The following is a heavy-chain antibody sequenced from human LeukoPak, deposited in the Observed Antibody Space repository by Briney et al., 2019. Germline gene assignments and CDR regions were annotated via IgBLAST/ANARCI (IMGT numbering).Heavy chain of an antibody. CDR2: INPNSGGT. D-gene: IGHD6-19*01. CDR1: GYTFTGYY. CDR3: ARSHSSGWTDFDY. Sequence: ASVKVSCKASGYTFTGYYMLWVRQAPGQGLEWMGRINPNSGGTNYAQKFQGRVTMTRDTSISTAYMELSRLRSDDTAVYYCARSHSSGWTDFDYWGQGTLVTVSS. V-gene: IGHV1-2*06. J-gene: IGHJ4*02.